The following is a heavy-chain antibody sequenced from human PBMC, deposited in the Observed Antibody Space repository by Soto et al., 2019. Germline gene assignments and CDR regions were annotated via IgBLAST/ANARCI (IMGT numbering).Heavy chain of an antibody. CDR1: GVSISDTSYY. CDR3: ARQGSY. CDR2: IYFNGNT. Sequence: SETLSLTCNVPGVSISDTSYYWGWIRQPPGKGLEWIGTIYFNGNTFYNPSLKSRLTISVDTSKNQISLRLTSVTAADTAVYYCARQGSYWGQGTLVTVSS. V-gene: IGHV4-39*01. J-gene: IGHJ4*02.